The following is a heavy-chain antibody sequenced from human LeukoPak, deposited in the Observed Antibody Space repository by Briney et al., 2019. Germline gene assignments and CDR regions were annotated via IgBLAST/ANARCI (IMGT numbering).Heavy chain of an antibody. CDR3: AKGSSSRSGGFDY. CDR2: IRYDGSNK. J-gene: IGHJ4*02. V-gene: IGHV3-30*02. Sequence: GGSLRLSCAASGFTFGSYGMHWVRQAPGKGLEWVAFIRYDGSNKYYADSVKGRFTISRDNSKNTLYLQMNSLRAEDTAVYYCAKGSSSRSGGFDYWGQGTLVTVSS. CDR1: GFTFGSYG. D-gene: IGHD6-13*01.